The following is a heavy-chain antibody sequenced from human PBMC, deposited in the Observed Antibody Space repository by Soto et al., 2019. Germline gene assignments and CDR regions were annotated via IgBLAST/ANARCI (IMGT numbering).Heavy chain of an antibody. Sequence: QVQLVESGGGVVQPGRSLRLSCAASGFTFSSYGMHWVRQAPGKGLEWVAVISYDGSNKYYADSVKGRFTISRDNSKNTLYRQMNSLRAEDTAVYYCANPQRDSGRLYYFDYWGQGTLVTVSS. V-gene: IGHV3-30*18. CDR2: ISYDGSNK. J-gene: IGHJ4*02. CDR1: GFTFSSYG. CDR3: ANPQRDSGRLYYFDY. D-gene: IGHD1-26*01.